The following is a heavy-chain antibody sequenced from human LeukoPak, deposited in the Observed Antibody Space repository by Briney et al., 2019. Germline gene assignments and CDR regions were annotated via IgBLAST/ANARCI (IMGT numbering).Heavy chain of an antibody. V-gene: IGHV3-23*01. CDR1: GLTFSSYD. CDR3: AKTSRGDSGYDSPFDY. CDR2: VRGSGSDT. D-gene: IGHD5-12*01. Sequence: GGSLRLSCAGSGLTFSSYDMSWVRQAQGKGMEWVSAVRGSGSDTYYADSVKGGFTISRDNSKNTLYLQMNSLRAEDTAIYYCAKTSRGDSGYDSPFDYWGQGTLVTVSS. J-gene: IGHJ4*02.